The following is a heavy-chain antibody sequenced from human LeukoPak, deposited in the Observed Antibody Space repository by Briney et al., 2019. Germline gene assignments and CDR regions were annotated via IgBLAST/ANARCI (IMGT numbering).Heavy chain of an antibody. CDR2: IYYSGTT. CDR1: AGAITRTSYF. D-gene: IGHD6-25*01. J-gene: IGHJ4*02. V-gene: IGHV4-39*01. CDR3: ASLGPYSSAWYGDY. Sequence: KSSETLSLTCTVSAGAITRTSYFWGWIRQSPGKGLEWIGSIYYSGTTYYNPSLQSRVTISVDTSKNQFSLHLNSVTAADTAVYYCASLGPYSSAWYGDYWGQGTQVTVS.